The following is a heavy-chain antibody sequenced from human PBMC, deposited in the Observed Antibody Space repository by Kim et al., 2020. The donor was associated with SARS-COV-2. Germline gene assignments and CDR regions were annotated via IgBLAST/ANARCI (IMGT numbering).Heavy chain of an antibody. CDR2: ISSSSSTI. CDR3: ARAAKDITMIVVVSPLDYYYGMDV. D-gene: IGHD3-22*01. Sequence: GGSLRLSCAASGFTFSSYSMNWVRQAPGKGLEWVSYISSSSSTIYYADSVKGRFTISRDNAKNSLYLQMNSLRDEDTAVYYCARAAKDITMIVVVSPLDYYYGMDVWGQGTTVTVSS. CDR1: GFTFSSYS. J-gene: IGHJ6*02. V-gene: IGHV3-48*02.